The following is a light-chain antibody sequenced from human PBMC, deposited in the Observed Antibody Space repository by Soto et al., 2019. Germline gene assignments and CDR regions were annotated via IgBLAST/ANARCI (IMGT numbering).Light chain of an antibody. CDR1: QSVGSN. Sequence: ENVMTQSPATLSVSPGERASLSCRASQSVGSNLAWYQQTAGQAPRLLIYGASTRATGIPARFSGSGSGTEFTLTISSLQSEDFAVYSCQQYTNWPYTFGQGTKLEIK. CDR3: QQYTNWPYT. J-gene: IGKJ2*01. V-gene: IGKV3-15*01. CDR2: GAS.